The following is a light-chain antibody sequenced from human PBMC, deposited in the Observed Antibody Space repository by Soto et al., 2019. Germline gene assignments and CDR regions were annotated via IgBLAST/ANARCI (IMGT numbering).Light chain of an antibody. V-gene: IGLV2-14*01. CDR1: TSDIGGYNY. J-gene: IGLJ1*01. Sequence: QSALTQPASVSGSPGQSITISCTGTTSDIGGYNYVSWYQQYPGKAPKFLIYNVSNRPSGVSNRFSGSKSGNTASLTISGLRAEDEADYYCSSYTNLSPYVFGTGTKLTVL. CDR3: SSYTNLSPYV. CDR2: NVS.